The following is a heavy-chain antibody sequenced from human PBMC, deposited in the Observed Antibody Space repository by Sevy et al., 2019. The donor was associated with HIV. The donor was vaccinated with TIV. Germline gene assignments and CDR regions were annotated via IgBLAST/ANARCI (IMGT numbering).Heavy chain of an antibody. D-gene: IGHD3-10*01. CDR1: GYRFTTYW. CDR2: IYPGDSDT. J-gene: IGHJ3*02. V-gene: IGHV5-51*01. CDR3: AREFYYGSGNYYGDAFDI. Sequence: GESLKISCKVSGYRFTTYWIGWVRQMPGKGLEWMGIIYPGDSDTRYSPSFQGQVTISADKSINTAYLQWSSLKASDTAMYYCAREFYYGSGNYYGDAFDIWAKGQWSPSPQ.